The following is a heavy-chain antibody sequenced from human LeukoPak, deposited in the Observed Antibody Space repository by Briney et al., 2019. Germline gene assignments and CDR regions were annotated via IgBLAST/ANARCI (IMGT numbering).Heavy chain of an antibody. CDR3: ASGPSGSPDY. Sequence: PSETLSLTCTVSGGSISDYSWSWLRQPPGKGLEWIGTIYYSGSTYYSPSLKSRVTVSVDTSKNQFSLKLSSVTAADTSVYYCASGPSGSPDYWGQGTLVTVSS. D-gene: IGHD3-10*01. V-gene: IGHV4-59*04. J-gene: IGHJ4*02. CDR2: IYYSGST. CDR1: GGSISDYS.